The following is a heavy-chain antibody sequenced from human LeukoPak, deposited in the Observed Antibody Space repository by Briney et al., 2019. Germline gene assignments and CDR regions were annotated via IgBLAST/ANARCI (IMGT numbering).Heavy chain of an antibody. Sequence: GGSLRLSCAASGFTFSSYSMNWVRQAPGKGLEWVSSISSSSSYIYYADSVKGRFTISRDNAKNSLYLQMNSLRAEDTAVYYCAREVAVAGVGLGGLDYWGQGTLVTVSS. V-gene: IGHV3-21*01. CDR3: AREVAVAGVGLGGLDY. CDR2: ISSSSSYI. J-gene: IGHJ4*02. CDR1: GFTFSSYS. D-gene: IGHD6-19*01.